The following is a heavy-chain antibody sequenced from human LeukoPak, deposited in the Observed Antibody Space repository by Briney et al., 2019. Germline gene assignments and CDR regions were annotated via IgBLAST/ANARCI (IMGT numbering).Heavy chain of an antibody. CDR1: GFTFSNYA. CDR3: AKESPYAVGGTGRIYYFDY. CDR2: ISNSGRT. Sequence: GGSLRLSCAASGFTFSNYAISWVRQAPGKGLEWVSAISNSGRTYYADSVKGRFTISRDNSKNTLHLQMNSLRAEDTAVYYCAKESPYAVGGTGRIYYFDYWGQGALATVSS. J-gene: IGHJ4*02. V-gene: IGHV3-23*01. D-gene: IGHD1-26*01.